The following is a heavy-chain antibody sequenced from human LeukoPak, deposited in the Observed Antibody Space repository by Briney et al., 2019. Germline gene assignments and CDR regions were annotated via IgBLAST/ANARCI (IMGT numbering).Heavy chain of an antibody. CDR3: ARGERSGGDSRRRYYYGMDV. CDR2: ISYDGSNK. V-gene: IGHV3-30-3*01. J-gene: IGHJ6*02. D-gene: IGHD4-17*01. CDR1: GFTFSSYT. Sequence: GGSLRLSCAASGFTFSSYTMHWVRQAPGKGLEWVAVISYDGSNKYYADSVKGRFTISRDNSKNTLYLQMNSLRAEDTAVYYCARGERSGGDSRRRYYYGMDVWGQGTTVTVSS.